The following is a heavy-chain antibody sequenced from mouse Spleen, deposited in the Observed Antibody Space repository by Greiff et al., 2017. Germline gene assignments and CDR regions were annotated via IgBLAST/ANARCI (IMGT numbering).Heavy chain of an antibody. V-gene: IGHV1-82*01. CDR3: ARNLITTVVSKSFDY. CDR2: IYPGDGDT. Sequence: QVQLKESGPELVKPGASVKISCKASGYAFSSSWMNWVKQRPGKGLEWIGRIYPGDGDTNYNGKFKGKATLTADKSSSTAYMQLSSLTSEDSAVYFCARNLITTVVSKSFDYWGQGTTLTVSS. D-gene: IGHD1-1*01. J-gene: IGHJ2*01. CDR1: GYAFSSSW.